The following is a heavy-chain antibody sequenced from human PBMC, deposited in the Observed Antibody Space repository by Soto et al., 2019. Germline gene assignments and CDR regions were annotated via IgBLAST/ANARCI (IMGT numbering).Heavy chain of an antibody. CDR1: GDSVSSNIAA. D-gene: IGHD6-13*01. Sequence: PSQTLSLTCALSGDSVSSNIAAWNWIRQSPSSGLEWLGRTYYRSKWYNDYAVSVKSRITINPDTSKNQFSLQLNSVTPEDTAVYYCARVLAAAGSFDYWGQGTLVTVSS. J-gene: IGHJ4*02. CDR2: TYYRSKWYN. V-gene: IGHV6-1*01. CDR3: ARVLAAAGSFDY.